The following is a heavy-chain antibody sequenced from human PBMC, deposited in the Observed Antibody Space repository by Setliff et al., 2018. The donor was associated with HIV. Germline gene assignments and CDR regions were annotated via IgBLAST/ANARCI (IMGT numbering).Heavy chain of an antibody. V-gene: IGHV3-23*01. CDR1: GFTFSGYG. D-gene: IGHD6-19*01. CDR2: ISAGGGGT. Sequence: GGSLRLSCAVSGFTFSGYGMSWVRQASGKGLEWVSGISAGGGGTNYADSVKGRFTISRDNSKNTLYLQMNSLRAEDTAVYYCARLGIGRYCNISSCYLNQWDQGTLVTVSS. J-gene: IGHJ4*02. CDR3: ARLGIGRYCNISSCYLNQ.